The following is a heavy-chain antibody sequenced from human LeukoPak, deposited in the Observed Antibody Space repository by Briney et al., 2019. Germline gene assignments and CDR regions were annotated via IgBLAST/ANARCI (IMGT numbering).Heavy chain of an antibody. V-gene: IGHV3-48*03. CDR1: GFSFSSYE. J-gene: IGHJ4*02. CDR2: VSSSGGSL. CDR3: AKGLRGSGWSTFDY. Sequence: PGGSLRLSCEASGFSFSSYEMNWVRQAPGKGLEWVSSVSSSGGSLEYADSVRGRFTISRDDAKNSLYLQMNSLRAEDTAVYYCAKGLRGSGWSTFDYWGQGTLVTVSS. D-gene: IGHD6-19*01.